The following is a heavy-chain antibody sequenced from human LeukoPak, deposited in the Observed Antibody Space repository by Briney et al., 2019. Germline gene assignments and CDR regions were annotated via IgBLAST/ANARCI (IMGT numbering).Heavy chain of an antibody. J-gene: IGHJ6*03. CDR1: GDSIRSTSEYY. Sequence: PSETLSLTCIISGDSIRSTSEYYWGWIRQSPGKGLAWIGSIDYSENAHYKPSLNGRVTMSVDTSKTQFSLRLSSVTASDTAVYYCARLQNTGISGRGLMDVWGKGTKVIVSS. CDR3: ARLQNTGISGRGLMDV. CDR2: IDYSENA. V-gene: IGHV4-39*01. D-gene: IGHD1-20*01.